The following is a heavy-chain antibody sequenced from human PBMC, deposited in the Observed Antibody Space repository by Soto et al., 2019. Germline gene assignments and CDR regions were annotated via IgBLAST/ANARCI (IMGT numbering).Heavy chain of an antibody. CDR1: GFTFSSYG. CDR2: ISYDGSNK. V-gene: IGHV3-30*18. CDR3: AKDCRYSDAFDI. Sequence: QVQLVESGGGVVQPGRSLRLSCAASGFTFSSYGMHWVRQAPGKGLEWVAVISYDGSNKYYADSVKGRFTISRDNSKNTLYLQMNSLRAEDTAVHYCAKDCRYSDAFDIWGQGTMVTVSS. J-gene: IGHJ3*02. D-gene: IGHD2-15*01.